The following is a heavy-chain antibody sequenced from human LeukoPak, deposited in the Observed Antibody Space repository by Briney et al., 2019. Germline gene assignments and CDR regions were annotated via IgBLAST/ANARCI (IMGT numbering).Heavy chain of an antibody. CDR1: GFIASSNY. CDR3: ATGGRSGVAFDH. V-gene: IGHV3-53*01. D-gene: IGHD2-15*01. Sequence: GGALRLSCAASGFIASSNYMSWVRQAPGKGLDWISLIYSGGSTYYADSVMGRFTISRDNSKTTLYLQMNSLRAEDTAVYYCATGGRSGVAFDHWGQGALVTVSS. CDR2: IYSGGST. J-gene: IGHJ4*02.